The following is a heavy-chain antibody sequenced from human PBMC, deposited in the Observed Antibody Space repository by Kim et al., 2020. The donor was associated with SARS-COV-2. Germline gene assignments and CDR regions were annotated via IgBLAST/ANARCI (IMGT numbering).Heavy chain of an antibody. J-gene: IGHJ5*02. D-gene: IGHD6-6*01. CDR2: ISISSSYI. CDR1: GFTFSSYS. V-gene: IGHV3-21*01. CDR3: ARDLEGDSSSSCWFDP. Sequence: GGSLRLSCAASGFTFSSYSMNWVRQAPGKGLDWVSSISISSSYIYYADSVKGRFTISRDNAKNSLYLQMNSLGAEDTAVYYCARDLEGDSSSSCWFDPWGQGTLVTVSS.